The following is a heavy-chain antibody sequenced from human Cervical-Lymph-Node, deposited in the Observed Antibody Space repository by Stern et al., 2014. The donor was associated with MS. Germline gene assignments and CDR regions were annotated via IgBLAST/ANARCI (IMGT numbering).Heavy chain of an antibody. D-gene: IGHD2-15*01. CDR2: IYPGDSAT. Sequence: EVQLVESGAEVKKPGESLKISCQGSGYRFTSYWIAWVRQMPGKGLEWMGIIYPGDSATKYGPSFQGQVTLSVDKSISAAYLQWSSLKASDTGTFYCARLGVVASTHSGMDVWGQGTTVTVSS. CDR1: GYRFTSYW. V-gene: IGHV5-51*01. J-gene: IGHJ6*02. CDR3: ARLGVVASTHSGMDV.